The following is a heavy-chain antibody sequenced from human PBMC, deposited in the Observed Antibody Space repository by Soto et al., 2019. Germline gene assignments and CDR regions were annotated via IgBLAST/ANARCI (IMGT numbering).Heavy chain of an antibody. J-gene: IGHJ3*02. V-gene: IGHV3-11*04. CDR1: GFTFSDYD. D-gene: IGHD1-26*01. CDR2: ISSSSSTI. Sequence: PGGSLRLSCAASGFTFSDYDMGWIRQAPGKGLEWVSYISSSSSTIYYADSVKGRFTISRDNAKNSLYLQMNSLRDEDTAVYYCADVGATRVGDAFDIWGQGTMVTVSS. CDR3: ADVGATRVGDAFDI.